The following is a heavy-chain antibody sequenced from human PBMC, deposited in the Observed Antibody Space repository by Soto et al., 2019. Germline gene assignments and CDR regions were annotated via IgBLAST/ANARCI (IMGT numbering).Heavy chain of an antibody. D-gene: IGHD3-22*01. CDR3: AKNPGYYYDSTGYHFDY. V-gene: IGHV3-33*06. CDR1: GFSLSGYG. Sequence: GGSLRLSCEVSGFSLSGYGMHWVRQAPGEGLEWVAVIWYDGTTTNYADSVKGRFTISRDNSKNTLYLQMNSLRAEDTAVYYCAKNPGYYYDSTGYHFDYWGQGTLVTVSS. J-gene: IGHJ4*02. CDR2: IWYDGTTT.